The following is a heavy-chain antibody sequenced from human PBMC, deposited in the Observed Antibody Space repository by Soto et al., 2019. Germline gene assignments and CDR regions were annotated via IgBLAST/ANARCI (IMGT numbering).Heavy chain of an antibody. CDR1: GFTFREYS. J-gene: IGHJ4*02. V-gene: IGHV3-21*01. Sequence: EVQMVESGGGLVKPGGSLRLSCAASGFTFREYSMNWVRQAPGKGLEWVSSINSGSTHIFASDSMKGRFTISRDNAKKSLYLQMDSLRVDDTAFYYCARERADGSIDYWGQGTLVTVSS. CDR2: INSGSTHI. CDR3: ARERADGSIDY.